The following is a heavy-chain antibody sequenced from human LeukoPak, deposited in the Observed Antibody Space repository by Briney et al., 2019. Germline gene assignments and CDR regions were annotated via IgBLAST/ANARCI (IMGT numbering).Heavy chain of an antibody. CDR1: GITLSNYG. J-gene: IGHJ4*02. D-gene: IGHD3-10*01. Sequence: GGSLRLSCAVSGITLSNYGMSWVRQVPGKGLEWVAGISGSGGSTNYAASVKGRFTISRDNRKNTLFLQLNSLRAEDTAVYFCAKRGVVIRVILVGFHKEAYYFDSWGRGVLVTVSS. CDR3: AKRGVVIRVILVGFHKEAYYFDS. CDR2: ISGSGGST. V-gene: IGHV3-23*01.